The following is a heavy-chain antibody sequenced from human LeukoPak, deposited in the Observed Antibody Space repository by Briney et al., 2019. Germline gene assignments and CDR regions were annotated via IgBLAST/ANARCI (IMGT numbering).Heavy chain of an antibody. V-gene: IGHV3-74*01. CDR1: GFTFAYNW. CDR2: INSDGSAT. Sequence: GSLRLSCVPSGFTFAYNWMDWVRQDPGEGLVWVASINSDGSATNYAESVKGRFTISRDTAKNTVYLQMNSLRVEDTAMYYCARSRDGAFDIWGQGTMVTVSS. J-gene: IGHJ3*02. D-gene: IGHD5-24*01. CDR3: ARSRDGAFDI.